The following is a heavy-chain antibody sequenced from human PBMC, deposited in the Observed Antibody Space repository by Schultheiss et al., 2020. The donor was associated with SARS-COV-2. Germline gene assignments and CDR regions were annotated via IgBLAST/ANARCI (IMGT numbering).Heavy chain of an antibody. Sequence: SQTLSLTCTVSGASISSDGYYWSWIRQHPGKGLQWIGYIYSSGSTNCNPSLKSRVTISVDTSKNQFSLKLTSVTAEDTAVYYCARAVGLVAATSPYFDYWGQGTLVTVSS. CDR3: ARAVGLVAATSPYFDY. CDR1: GASISSDGYY. CDR2: IYSSGST. D-gene: IGHD2-15*01. V-gene: IGHV4-31*03. J-gene: IGHJ4*02.